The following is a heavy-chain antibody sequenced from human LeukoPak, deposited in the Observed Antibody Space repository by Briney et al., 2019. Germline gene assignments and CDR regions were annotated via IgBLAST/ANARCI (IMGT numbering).Heavy chain of an antibody. V-gene: IGHV3-7*04. CDR3: ARENFQY. CDR2: IKPDGSDQ. J-gene: IGHJ4*02. CDR1: GFTFSYW. Sequence: PGGSLRLSCAASGFTFSYWMNWVRQAPGKGLEWVANIKPDGSDQYYVDSVKGRFTISRDNAKNSLYLQMNSLRAEDTAVYYCARENFQYWARGTLVTVSS.